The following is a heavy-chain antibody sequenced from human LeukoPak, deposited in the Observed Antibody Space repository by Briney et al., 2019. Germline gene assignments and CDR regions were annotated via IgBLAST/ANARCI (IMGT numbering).Heavy chain of an antibody. V-gene: IGHV4-39*02. CDR2: IYYSGTI. Sequence: KPSETLSLTCTVSGVSISRSNYYWGWIRRAPGKGLEWIGSIYYSGTIYYNPSLKSRVTISVDTSNNHFSLKLSSVIAADTAVYYCEGGSGTNFYYGVDVWGQGTTVTVSS. D-gene: IGHD3-10*01. CDR1: GVSISRSNYY. J-gene: IGHJ6*02. CDR3: EGGSGTNFYYGVDV.